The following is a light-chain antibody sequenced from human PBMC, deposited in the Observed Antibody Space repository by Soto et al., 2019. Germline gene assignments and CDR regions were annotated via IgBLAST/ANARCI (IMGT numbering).Light chain of an antibody. CDR3: QQYYSYPLT. CDR2: AAS. Sequence: ALRMTQSPSSFSAATGDRVTITCRASQGISSYLAWYQQKPGKAPKLLIYAASTLQSGVPSRFSGSGSGTDVTLTISCLQPEDFATYFCQQYYSYPLTFGPGTKVDIK. V-gene: IGKV1-8*01. J-gene: IGKJ3*01. CDR1: QGISSY.